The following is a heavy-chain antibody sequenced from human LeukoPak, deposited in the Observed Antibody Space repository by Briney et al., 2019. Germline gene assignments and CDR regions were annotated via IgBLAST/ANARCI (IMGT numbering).Heavy chain of an antibody. CDR3: ARVQYYYDSSGYYSGYYYYYMDV. D-gene: IGHD3-22*01. CDR2: IYYSGST. V-gene: IGHV4-39*01. J-gene: IGHJ6*03. Sequence: PSETLSLTCTVSGGSISSSSYYWGWIRQPPGKGLEWIGSIYYSGSTYYNPSLKSRVTISVDTSKNQFSLKLSSVTAADTAVYYCARVQYYYDSSGYYSGYYYYYMDVCGKGNTVTVSS. CDR1: GGSISSSSYY.